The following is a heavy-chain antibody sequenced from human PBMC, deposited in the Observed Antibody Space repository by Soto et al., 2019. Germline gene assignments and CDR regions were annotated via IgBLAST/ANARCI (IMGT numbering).Heavy chain of an antibody. J-gene: IGHJ5*02. CDR1: GYTFTSYY. CDR2: INPSGGST. Sequence: GASVKVSCKASGYTFTSYYMHWVRQAPGQGLEWMGIINPSGGSTSYAQKFQGRVTMTRDTSTSTVYMELSSLRSEDTAVYYCARAETTVVARKVGSWFDPWGQGTLVPVS. D-gene: IGHD4-17*01. CDR3: ARAETTVVARKVGSWFDP. V-gene: IGHV1-46*01.